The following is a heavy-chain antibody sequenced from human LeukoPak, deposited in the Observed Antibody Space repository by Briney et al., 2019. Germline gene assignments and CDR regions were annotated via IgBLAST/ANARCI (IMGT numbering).Heavy chain of an antibody. V-gene: IGHV4-34*01. D-gene: IGHD3-22*01. J-gene: IGHJ6*02. CDR2: INHSGST. Sequence: PSETLSLTCAVYGGSFSGYYWSWIRQPPGKGLEWIGEINHSGSTNYNPSLKSRLTMSADTSKNQFSLKLRSVTAADTAVYYCARDRVDSSGYYYYYGMDVWGQGTTVTVSS. CDR3: ARDRVDSSGYYYYYGMDV. CDR1: GGSFSGYY.